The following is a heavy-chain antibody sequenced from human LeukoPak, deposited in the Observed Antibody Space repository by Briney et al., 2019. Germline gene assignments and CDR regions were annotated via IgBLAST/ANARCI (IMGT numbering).Heavy chain of an antibody. CDR2: ISGSGGST. V-gene: IGHV3-23*01. CDR3: AKDYYYDSSGGFDY. CDR1: GFTFSSYG. D-gene: IGHD3-22*01. J-gene: IGHJ4*02. Sequence: PGGSLRLSCAASGFTFSSYGMSWVRQAPGKGLEWVSAISGSGGSTYYADSVKGRFTISRDNFKNTLYLQMNSLRAEDTAVYYCAKDYYYDSSGGFDYWGQGTLVTVSS.